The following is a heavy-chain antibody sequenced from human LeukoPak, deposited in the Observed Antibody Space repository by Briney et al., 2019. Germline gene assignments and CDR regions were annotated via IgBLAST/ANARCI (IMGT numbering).Heavy chain of an antibody. V-gene: IGHV4-38-2*02. CDR3: GSNWSDFDY. D-gene: IGHD1-1*01. Sequence: SETLSLTCTVSGYSITSGHYWGWIRQPPGKGLEWIGSLYKGETTYYNPSLKTRLTISLDTSKNQFSLRLSSVTAADTAVYYCGSNWSDFDYWGQGILVTVSS. CDR1: GYSITSGHY. J-gene: IGHJ4*02. CDR2: LYKGETT.